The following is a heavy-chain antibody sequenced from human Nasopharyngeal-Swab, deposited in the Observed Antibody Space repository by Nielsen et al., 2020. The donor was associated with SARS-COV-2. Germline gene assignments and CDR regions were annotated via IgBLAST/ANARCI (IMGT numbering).Heavy chain of an antibody. Sequence: GESLKIYCAASGFTFSSYDMHWVRQATGKGLEWVSAIGTAGDTYYPGSVKGRFTISRENAKNSLYLQMNSLRAGDTAVYYCARARPDIVVVPAALLFDPWGQGTLVTVSS. CDR1: GFTFSSYD. J-gene: IGHJ5*02. CDR3: ARARPDIVVVPAALLFDP. D-gene: IGHD2-2*01. V-gene: IGHV3-13*04. CDR2: IGTAGDT.